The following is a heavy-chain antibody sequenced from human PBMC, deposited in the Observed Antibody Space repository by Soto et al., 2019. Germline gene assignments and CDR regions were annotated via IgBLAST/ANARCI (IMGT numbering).Heavy chain of an antibody. V-gene: IGHV4-39*01. CDR2: IYYSGST. J-gene: IGHJ5*02. D-gene: IGHD2-21*02. CDR1: GGSISSSSYY. Sequence: SETLSLTCTVSGGSISSSSYYWGWIRQPPGKGLEWIGSIYYSGSTYYNPSLKSRVTISVDTSKNQFSLKLSSVTAADTAVYYCARPSRGGNSRLWFDPWGLGTLVTVSS. CDR3: ARPSRGGNSRLWFDP.